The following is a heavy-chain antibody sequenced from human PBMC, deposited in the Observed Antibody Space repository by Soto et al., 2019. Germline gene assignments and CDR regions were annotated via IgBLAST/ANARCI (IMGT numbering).Heavy chain of an antibody. Sequence: QVQLVQSGAEVKKPGSSVKVSCKASGGTFSSYTISWVRQAPGQGLEWMGRIIPILGIANYAQRFQGRVTITADKSTSTAYRELSGLRSEETAVYYCAMEYCSSTGCYRDYWGQGTLVNVSS. CDR1: GGTFSSYT. D-gene: IGHD2-2*02. J-gene: IGHJ4*02. V-gene: IGHV1-69*02. CDR3: AMEYCSSTGCYRDY. CDR2: IIPILGIA.